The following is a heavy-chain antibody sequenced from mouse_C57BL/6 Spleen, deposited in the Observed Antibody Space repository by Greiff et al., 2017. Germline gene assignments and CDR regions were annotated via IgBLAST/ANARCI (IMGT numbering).Heavy chain of an antibody. CDR1: GYAFTNYL. D-gene: IGHD3-2*02. J-gene: IGHJ2*01. CDR3: ARSGDSSGYNY. CDR2: LNPGRGGT. V-gene: IGHV1-54*01. Sequence: QVQLQQSGAELVRPGTSVKVSCKASGYAFTNYLIEWVKQRPGQGLEWIGVLNPGRGGTNYNEKFKGKATLTADKTSSTAYMQLSSLTSEDSAVYFCARSGDSSGYNYWGQGTTLTVSS.